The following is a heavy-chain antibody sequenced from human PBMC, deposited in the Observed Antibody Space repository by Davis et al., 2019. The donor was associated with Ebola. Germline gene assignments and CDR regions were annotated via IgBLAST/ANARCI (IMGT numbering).Heavy chain of an antibody. V-gene: IGHV1-18*01. Sequence: ASVKVSCKASGYSFTTYGITWVRQAPGQGLEWLGYITVSNGNANYAQKFQGRVTMTTDTSTSTAHMELRSLTSDDTAVYYCARGVGATTFWGQGTLVTVS. D-gene: IGHD1-26*01. CDR2: ITVSNGNA. CDR3: ARGVGATTF. J-gene: IGHJ4*02. CDR1: GYSFTTYG.